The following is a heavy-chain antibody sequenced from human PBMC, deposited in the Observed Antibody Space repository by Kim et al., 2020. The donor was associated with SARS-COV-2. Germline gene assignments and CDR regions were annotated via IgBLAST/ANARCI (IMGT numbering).Heavy chain of an antibody. CDR2: ISASGGST. CDR3: AKAARPGGESNL. J-gene: IGHJ4*02. D-gene: IGHD3-16*01. Sequence: GGSLRLSCAASGFTFSSYAMSWVRQAPGKGLEWVSSISASGGSTNDADSVKGRFTISRDNSENTLYLQMSSLRAEDTAVYYCAKAARPGGESNLWGQGNLVTVSS. CDR1: GFTFSSYA. V-gene: IGHV3-23*01.